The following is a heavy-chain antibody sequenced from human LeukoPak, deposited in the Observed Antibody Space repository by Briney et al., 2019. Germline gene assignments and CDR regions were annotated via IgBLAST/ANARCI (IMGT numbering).Heavy chain of an antibody. Sequence: GGSLRLSCAASGFTFSSYWMHWVRQAPGMGLVWVSRINSDGSSTGYADSVKGRFTISRDNAKNTLYLQMNSLRAEDTAVYYCARVRVAMVRGVIIPFDYWGQGTLVTVSS. V-gene: IGHV3-74*01. CDR2: INSDGSST. CDR1: GFTFSSYW. CDR3: ARVRVAMVRGVIIPFDY. J-gene: IGHJ4*02. D-gene: IGHD3-10*01.